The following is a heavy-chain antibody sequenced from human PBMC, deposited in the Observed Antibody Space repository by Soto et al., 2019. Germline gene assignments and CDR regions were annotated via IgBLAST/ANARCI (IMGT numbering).Heavy chain of an antibody. CDR2: IFWNDER. CDR1: GFSLSKARMG. J-gene: IGHJ4*02. Sequence: QVTLKESGPVLVKPTETLTLTCSVSGFSLSKARMGVSWIRQPPGKALEWLAHIFWNDERSYNTSLKSRLTISRHTSKSQVGLTMTNVDPVDTGTYFCARALREGLPIYYFDSWGQGTLVTVSS. V-gene: IGHV2-26*01. D-gene: IGHD1-26*01. CDR3: ARALREGLPIYYFDS.